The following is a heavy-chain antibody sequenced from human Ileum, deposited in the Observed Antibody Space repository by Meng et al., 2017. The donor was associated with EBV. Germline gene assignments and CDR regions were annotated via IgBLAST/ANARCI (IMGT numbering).Heavy chain of an antibody. CDR2: IYYSGST. V-gene: IGHV4-59*08. CDR1: GGSISSYH. J-gene: IGHJ4*02. D-gene: IGHD2-15*01. Sequence: QVERQASGPVQVNPSQTLFLPCHVSGGSISSYHWSWIRPPPGKGLEWIGYIYYSGSTNYNPSLKSRVTISVDTSKNQFSLNLSSVTAADTAVYYCARGGWSLDYWGQGTLVTVSS. CDR3: ARGGWSLDY.